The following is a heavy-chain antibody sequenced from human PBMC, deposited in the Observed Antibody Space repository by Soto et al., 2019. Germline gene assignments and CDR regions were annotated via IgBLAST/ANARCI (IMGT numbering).Heavy chain of an antibody. J-gene: IGHJ4*02. V-gene: IGHV1-69*08. D-gene: IGHD5-18*01. CDR2: IIPIIDTG. Sequence: VQLVQSGAAVKKPGSSVKVSCKVSGGSFSSNSISWVRQAPGQGLEWMGRIIPIIDTGNYAQKFEGRVKITADKSTSTAYMELSSLRPEDTAVYYCARAMGISYGFSFWGQGTLVTVSS. CDR3: ARAMGISYGFSF. CDR1: GGSFSSNS.